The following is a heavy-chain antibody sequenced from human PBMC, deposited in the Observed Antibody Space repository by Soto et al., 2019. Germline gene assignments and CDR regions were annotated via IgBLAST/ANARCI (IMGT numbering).Heavy chain of an antibody. CDR1: GGTFSSYA. CDR3: AGEGSITIFGVARDAFDI. J-gene: IGHJ3*02. V-gene: IGHV1-69*13. CDR2: IIPIFGTA. D-gene: IGHD3-3*01. Sequence: GASVKVSCKASGGTFSSYAISWVRQAPGQGLEWMGGIIPIFGTANYAQKFQGRVTITADESTSTAYMELSSLRSEDTAVYYCAGEGSITIFGVARDAFDIWGQGTMVTVSS.